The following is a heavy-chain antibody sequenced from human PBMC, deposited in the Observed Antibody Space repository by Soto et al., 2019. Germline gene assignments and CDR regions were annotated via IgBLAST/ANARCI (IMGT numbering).Heavy chain of an antibody. Sequence: QVQLQQWGAGLLKPSETLSLTCVVYGGSFSGYYWSWIRQSPGKGLECIGGINHRGSTNYNPSLESRVTISVDTSKNQFSLKLPSVTAADTAMYYCARDGFCTSTTCRVGNWFDPWGQGTLVTVSS. D-gene: IGHD2-2*01. V-gene: IGHV4-34*01. CDR1: GGSFSGYY. CDR3: ARDGFCTSTTCRVGNWFDP. CDR2: INHRGST. J-gene: IGHJ5*02.